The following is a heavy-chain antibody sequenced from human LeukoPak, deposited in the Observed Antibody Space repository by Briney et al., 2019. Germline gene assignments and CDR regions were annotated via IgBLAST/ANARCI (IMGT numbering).Heavy chain of an antibody. V-gene: IGHV1-24*01. CDR1: GYTLTELS. J-gene: IGHJ6*03. CDR3: ATSSAGTLRYYYYMDV. Sequence: ASVTVSCKVSGYTLTELSMHWVRQAPGKGLEWMGGFDPEDGETIYAQKFQGRVTMTEDTSTDTAYMELSSLRSEDTAVYYCATSSAGTLRYYYYMDVWGKGTTVTVSS. CDR2: FDPEDGET. D-gene: IGHD6-13*01.